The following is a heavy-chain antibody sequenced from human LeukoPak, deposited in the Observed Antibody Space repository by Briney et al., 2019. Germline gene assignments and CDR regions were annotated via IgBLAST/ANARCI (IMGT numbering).Heavy chain of an antibody. CDR3: ARDTVTPWYHNGKDV. Sequence: VASVNVSCKASGYTFTSFAMHWVRQAPGQRLEWMGWINAGNGNTKYSQKFQDRVTITRDTSASTAYMELSSLRSEDTAVYYCARDTVTPWYHNGKDVWGQGTTVTVSS. CDR1: GYTFTSFA. CDR2: INAGNGNT. D-gene: IGHD4-17*01. J-gene: IGHJ6*02. V-gene: IGHV1-3*01.